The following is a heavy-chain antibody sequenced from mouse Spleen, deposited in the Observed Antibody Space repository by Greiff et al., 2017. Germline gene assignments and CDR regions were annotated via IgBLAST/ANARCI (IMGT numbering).Heavy chain of an antibody. V-gene: IGHV1-55*01. J-gene: IGHJ4*01. CDR3: ARKEYYGSSFPYAMDY. D-gene: IGHD1-1*01. CDR2: IYPGSGSS. CDR1: GYTFTSYW. Sequence: QVQLKQPGAELVKPGASVKMSCKASGYTFTSYWITWVKQRPGQGLEWIGDIYPGSGSSTYNEKFKSKATLTVDTSSSTAYMQLSSLTSEDSAVYYCARKEYYGSSFPYAMDYWGQGTSVTVSS.